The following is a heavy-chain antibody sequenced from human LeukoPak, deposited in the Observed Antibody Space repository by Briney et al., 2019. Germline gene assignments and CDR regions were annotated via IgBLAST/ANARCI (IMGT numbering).Heavy chain of an antibody. CDR2: INLSGGST. V-gene: IGHV1-46*01. Sequence: ASVKVSCKASGYTFTSYYMHWVRQAPGQGLEWMGIINLSGGSTSYAQKFQGRVTMTRDTSTSTVYMELSSLRSEDTAVYYCARAAVPTAIRGSRYDYWGQGTLVTVSS. CDR3: ARAAVPTAIRGSRYDY. D-gene: IGHD5-18*01. J-gene: IGHJ4*02. CDR1: GYTFTSYY.